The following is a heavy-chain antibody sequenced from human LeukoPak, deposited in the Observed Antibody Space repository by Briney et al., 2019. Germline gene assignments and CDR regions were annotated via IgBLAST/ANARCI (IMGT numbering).Heavy chain of an antibody. CDR2: INSDGSST. D-gene: IGHD3-22*01. J-gene: IGHJ4*02. CDR3: AKALPRSEGYTHGYFDY. Sequence: GGSLRLSCAASGFTFSSYWMHWVRQAPGKGLVWVSRINSDGSSTSYADSVKGRFTISRDNSKNTLYLQMNSLSAEDTATYYCAKALPRSEGYTHGYFDYWGQGTLVTVSS. CDR1: GFTFSSYW. V-gene: IGHV3-74*01.